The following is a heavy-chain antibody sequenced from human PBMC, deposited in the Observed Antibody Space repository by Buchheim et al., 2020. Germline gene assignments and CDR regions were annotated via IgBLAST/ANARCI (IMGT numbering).Heavy chain of an antibody. CDR3: ARGGRNNWFDP. V-gene: IGHV4-31*03. Sequence: QVQLRESGPGLVKPSQTLSLTCTVSGGSISSGGYHWSWIRQHPGKGLEWIGYMSYSGSTYYNPSLKSRLPISVDKSKNQVSLKLTSVTAADTAVYYCARGGRNNWFDPWGQGTL. CDR2: MSYSGST. CDR1: GGSISSGGYH. J-gene: IGHJ5*02.